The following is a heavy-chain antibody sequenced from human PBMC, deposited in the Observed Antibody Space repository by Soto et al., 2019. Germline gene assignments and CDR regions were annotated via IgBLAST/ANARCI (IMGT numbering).Heavy chain of an antibody. CDR1: GGSISSGGYY. CDR2: IYYSGST. Sequence: PSETLSLTCAVSGGSISSGGYYWSWIRQHPRNGLEWILYIYYSGSTYYNPSLKSRVTISVDTSNNQFSLKLSSVTAADTAVYYCARGESGTIFGPQALYYYYGMDVWGQGTTVTVSS. CDR3: ARGESGTIFGPQALYYYYGMDV. J-gene: IGHJ6*02. V-gene: IGHV4-31*11. D-gene: IGHD3-3*01.